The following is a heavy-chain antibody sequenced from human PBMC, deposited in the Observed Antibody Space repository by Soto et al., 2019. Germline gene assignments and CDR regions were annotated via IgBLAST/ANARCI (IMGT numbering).Heavy chain of an antibody. J-gene: IGHJ5*02. CDR1: GFTFRTFA. V-gene: IGHV3-30-3*01. Sequence: PGGSLRLSCAASGFTFRTFALHWVRQAPGEGLEWVALMSHDGRNEKYADSVKGRFTISRDNSKNTLYMQMDSLRLEDTGVYYCARDGLPDDFRSGGYWFDPWGREPRSPSPQ. D-gene: IGHD3-3*01. CDR2: MSHDGRNE. CDR3: ARDGLPDDFRSGGYWFDP.